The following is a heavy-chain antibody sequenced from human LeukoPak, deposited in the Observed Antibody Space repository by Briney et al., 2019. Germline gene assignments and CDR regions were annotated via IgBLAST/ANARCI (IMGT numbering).Heavy chain of an antibody. Sequence: SVKVSCKASGGTFTSYAVRWMRQAPGQWLELMGGIIPIFGTANYAQKFQGRVTITADESTSTAYMELSSLRSEDTAMYYCARYYGSGSYFDYWGQGTLVTVSS. CDR1: GGTFTSYA. J-gene: IGHJ4*02. V-gene: IGHV1-69*13. D-gene: IGHD3-10*01. CDR2: IIPIFGTA. CDR3: ARYYGSGSYFDY.